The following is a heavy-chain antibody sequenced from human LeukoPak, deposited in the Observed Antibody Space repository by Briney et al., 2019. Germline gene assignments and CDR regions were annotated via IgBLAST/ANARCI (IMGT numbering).Heavy chain of an antibody. CDR2: IIPIFGTA. CDR1: GYTFTSYA. V-gene: IGHV1-69*05. Sequence: SVKVSCKASGYTFTSYAISWVRQAPGQGLEWMGGIIPIFGTANYAQKFQGRVTITTDKSTSTAYMELSSLRSEDTAVYYCARGSYARPSGAFDIWGQGTMVTVSS. CDR3: ARGSYARPSGAFDI. D-gene: IGHD1-26*01. J-gene: IGHJ3*02.